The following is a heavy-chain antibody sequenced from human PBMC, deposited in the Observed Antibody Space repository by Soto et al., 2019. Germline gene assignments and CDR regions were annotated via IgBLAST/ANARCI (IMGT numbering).Heavy chain of an antibody. CDR1: GGSFSGYY. CDR2: INHSGST. V-gene: IGHV4-34*01. CDR3: AGGPRSWGLGLDYYYYYYGMDV. Sequence: PSETLSLTCAVYGGSFSGYYWSWIRQPPGKGLEWIGEINHSGSTNYNPSLKSRVTISVDTSKNQFSLKLSSVTAADTAVYYCAGGPRSWGLGLDYYYYYYGMDVWGQGTTVT. J-gene: IGHJ6*02. D-gene: IGHD7-27*01.